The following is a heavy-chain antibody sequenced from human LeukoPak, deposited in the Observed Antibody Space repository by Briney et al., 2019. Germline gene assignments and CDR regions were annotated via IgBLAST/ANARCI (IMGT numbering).Heavy chain of an antibody. CDR1: GFTFTSYD. CDR3: ARGQKWELLGVTYYYYGMDV. J-gene: IGHJ6*02. V-gene: IGHV3-13*01. CDR2: IGTAGDT. D-gene: IGHD1-26*01. Sequence: PGGSLRLSCAASGFTFTSYDMHWVRQATGKGLEWVSSIGTAGDTYYTDSVKGRFTISRENAKNSLYLQMNSLRAGDTAVYYCARGQKWELLGVTYYYYGMDVWGQGTTVTVSS.